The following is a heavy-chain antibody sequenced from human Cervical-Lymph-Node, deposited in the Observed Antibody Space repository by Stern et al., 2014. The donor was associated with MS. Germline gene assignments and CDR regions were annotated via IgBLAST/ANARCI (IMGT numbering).Heavy chain of an antibody. Sequence: EVQLLETGGGLVRHGGSLGLSWGADVFSFTDAGMNWVRTAPGKGLEWVGRIQGKTTTDYAAPVKGRFTISRDDSRDILYLEMTGLKAEDTAVYYCTTIKLALDHWGQGTLVTVSS. CDR1: VFSFTDAG. CDR2: IQGKTTT. J-gene: IGHJ4*02. V-gene: IGHV3-15*01. CDR3: TTIKLALDH. D-gene: IGHD3-10*01.